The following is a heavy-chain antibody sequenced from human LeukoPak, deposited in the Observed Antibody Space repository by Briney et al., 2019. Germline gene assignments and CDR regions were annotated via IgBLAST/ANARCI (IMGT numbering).Heavy chain of an antibody. Sequence: GGTLRLSCAASRFTFSSYGIHWVRQAPGKGLEWVALISYDGSHEYYPASVKGRFTISRDNSKNTLSLQMNSLRPEDTAVYYCAKSQLIGSYHPPGYWGQGTLVTVSS. D-gene: IGHD1-26*01. J-gene: IGHJ4*02. CDR3: AKSQLIGSYHPPGY. CDR2: ISYDGSHE. V-gene: IGHV3-30*18. CDR1: RFTFSSYG.